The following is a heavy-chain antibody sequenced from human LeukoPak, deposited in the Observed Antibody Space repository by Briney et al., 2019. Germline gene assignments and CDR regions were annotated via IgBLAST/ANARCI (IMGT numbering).Heavy chain of an antibody. CDR2: IYYSGST. Sequence: SETLSLTCTVSGVSITTVGDYRDGIPDSPGKGLERIGSIYYSGSTDYTPSLKSRVTIYVDTSQNPFSLKLCTVTAADTAVYFCAGNIVTRTVFDYWGQGTLVTVSS. V-gene: IGHV4-39*01. J-gene: IGHJ4*02. CDR3: AGNIVTRTVFDY. D-gene: IGHD5-12*01. CDR1: GVSITTVGDY.